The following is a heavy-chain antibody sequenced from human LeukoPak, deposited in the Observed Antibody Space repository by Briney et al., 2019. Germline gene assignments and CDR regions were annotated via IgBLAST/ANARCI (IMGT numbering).Heavy chain of an antibody. CDR2: INSDGSST. J-gene: IGHJ6*03. V-gene: IGHV3-74*01. Sequence: GSLRLSCAASGFTFSSYWMHWVRQAPGKGLVWVSRINSDGSSTSYADSVNGRFTISRDNAKNTLYLQMNSLRAEDTAVYYCARRPLRWGPFYYYMDVWGKGTTVTVSS. CDR3: ARRPLRWGPFYYYMDV. D-gene: IGHD3-16*01. CDR1: GFTFSSYW.